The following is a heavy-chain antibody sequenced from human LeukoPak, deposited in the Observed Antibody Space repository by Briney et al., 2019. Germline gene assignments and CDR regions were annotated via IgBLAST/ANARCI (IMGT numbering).Heavy chain of an antibody. CDR1: GFTFSTYS. CDR2: ISSTSSTI. Sequence: GGSLRLTCAASGFTFSTYSMDWVRQAPGKGLELVSYISSTSSTIYYADSVKGRFTISRDNAKNSLYLQMNSLRDEDTAVYYCARDRKWLQPNFDYWGQGALVTVSS. V-gene: IGHV3-48*02. D-gene: IGHD5-24*01. CDR3: ARDRKWLQPNFDY. J-gene: IGHJ4*02.